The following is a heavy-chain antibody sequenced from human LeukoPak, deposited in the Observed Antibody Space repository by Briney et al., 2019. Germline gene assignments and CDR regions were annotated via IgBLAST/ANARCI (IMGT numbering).Heavy chain of an antibody. J-gene: IGHJ3*02. CDR1: GYTFTSYD. V-gene: IGHV1-8*03. D-gene: IGHD6-19*01. CDR3: ARGHHRIAVAPSHFDI. Sequence: GASVKVSCKASGYTFTSYDINWVRQATGQGLEWMGWMNPNSGNTGYAQKFQGRVTITRNTSISTAYMELSSLRSEDTAVYYCARGHHRIAVAPSHFDIWGQGTMVTVSS. CDR2: MNPNSGNT.